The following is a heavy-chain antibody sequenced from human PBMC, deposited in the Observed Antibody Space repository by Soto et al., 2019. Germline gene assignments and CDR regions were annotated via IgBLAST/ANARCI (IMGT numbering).Heavy chain of an antibody. CDR2: INAGNGNT. Sequence: ASVKVSCKASGYTFTSYAMHWVRQAPGQRLEWMGWINAGNGNTKYSQKFQGRVTITRDTSASTAYMELSSLRSEDTAVYYCSSGYSSSWYRGADAFDIWGQGTMVTVSS. CDR1: GYTFTSYA. D-gene: IGHD6-13*01. CDR3: SSGYSSSWYRGADAFDI. V-gene: IGHV1-3*01. J-gene: IGHJ3*02.